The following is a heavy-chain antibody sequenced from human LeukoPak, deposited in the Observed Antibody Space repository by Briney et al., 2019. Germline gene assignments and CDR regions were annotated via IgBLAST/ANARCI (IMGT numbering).Heavy chain of an antibody. D-gene: IGHD6-19*01. CDR2: VYLTGSI. Sequence: PSETLSLTSTVSDYYDSRAFYWGWIRQPPGKGLERIGNVYLTGSIYYNPSLKSRVTISLDTSKNQFSLKLSSVTAADTAVYYCARSRVAGRLQYFQHWGQGTLVTVSS. J-gene: IGHJ1*01. CDR1: DYYDSRAFY. V-gene: IGHV4-38-2*02. CDR3: ARSRVAGRLQYFQH.